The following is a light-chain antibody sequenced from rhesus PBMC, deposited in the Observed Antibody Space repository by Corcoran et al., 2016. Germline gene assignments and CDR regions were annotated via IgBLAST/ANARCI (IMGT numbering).Light chain of an antibody. Sequence: DIQMTQSPSSLSASVGDKVTITFHASQGICSWLAWYQQKPGKAPKPLIYAASSFQSGVPSRFSGSGSGTDYTLTISSLQPENFATYYYQQYAALPFTFGPGTKLDSK. V-gene: IGKV1-19*01. CDR1: QGICSW. CDR3: QQYAALPFT. CDR2: AAS. J-gene: IGKJ3*01.